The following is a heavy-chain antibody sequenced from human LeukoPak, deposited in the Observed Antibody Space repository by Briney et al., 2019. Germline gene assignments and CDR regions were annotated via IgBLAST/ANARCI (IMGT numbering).Heavy chain of an antibody. D-gene: IGHD6-13*01. J-gene: IGHJ4*02. CDR2: IDDNGVGT. CDR1: GFTFSTSA. CDR3: KSSPTSRIDS. V-gene: IGHV3-64D*09. Sequence: GGSLRLSCSASGFTFSTSAMHWVRQAPGKGLEYVSGIDDNGVGTYYADSLKGRFTISRDNSKNTLYLQMSSLRPEDTAVYYCKSSPTSRIDSWGQGTLVTVSS.